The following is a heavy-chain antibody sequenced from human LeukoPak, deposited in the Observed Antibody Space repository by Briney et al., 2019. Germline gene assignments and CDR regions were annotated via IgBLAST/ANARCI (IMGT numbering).Heavy chain of an antibody. V-gene: IGHV4-34*01. CDR1: GGSFSGYY. CDR2: INHSGST. Sequence: PSETLSLTCAVYGGSFSGYYWSWIRQPPGKGLERIGEINHSGSTNYNPSPKSRVTISVDTSKNQFSLKLSSVTAADTAVYYCARGRCSGGSCYAVDFDYWGQGTLVTVSS. CDR3: ARGRCSGGSCYAVDFDY. D-gene: IGHD2-15*01. J-gene: IGHJ4*02.